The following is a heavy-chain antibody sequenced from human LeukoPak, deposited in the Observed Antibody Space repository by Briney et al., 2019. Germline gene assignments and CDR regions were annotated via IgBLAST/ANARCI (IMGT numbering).Heavy chain of an antibody. D-gene: IGHD3-22*01. V-gene: IGHV1-18*01. Sequence: ASVKVSCKASGYIFTSYGFSWVRPAPGQRREWMGWISAYNGKTNNAQKLQGTVTMTTDTFPSTAYMGLRSLRSDDTAVYYCARDRYYYDSSGYYSIFDYWGQGTLVTVSS. J-gene: IGHJ4*02. CDR2: ISAYNGKT. CDR3: ARDRYYYDSSGYYSIFDY. CDR1: GYIFTSYG.